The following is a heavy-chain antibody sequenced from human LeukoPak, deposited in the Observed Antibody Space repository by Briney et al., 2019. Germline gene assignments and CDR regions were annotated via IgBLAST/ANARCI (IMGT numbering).Heavy chain of an antibody. CDR3: AFQGGYCSSTSCSGFVY. Sequence: ASVKVSCKATGYFFTGYSMHWVRQAPGQGLEWMGWINLNSGRTRFGQKFQGRVTMTRDPSISTAFMTLNSLRAEGTAVYYCAFQGGYCSSTSCSGFVYWGQGTLVTVSS. J-gene: IGHJ4*02. CDR1: GYFFTGYS. D-gene: IGHD2-2*01. V-gene: IGHV1-2*02. CDR2: INLNSGRT.